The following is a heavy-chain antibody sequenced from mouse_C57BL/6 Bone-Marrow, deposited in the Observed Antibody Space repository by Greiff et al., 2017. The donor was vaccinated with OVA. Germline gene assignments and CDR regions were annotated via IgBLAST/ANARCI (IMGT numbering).Heavy chain of an antibody. V-gene: IGHV5-4*01. J-gene: IGHJ1*03. CDR3: ARGAYYSNHGYFDV. D-gene: IGHD2-5*01. Sequence: EVHLVESGGGLVKPGGSLKLSCAASGFTFSSYAMSWVRQTPEKRLEWVATISDGGSYTYYPDNVKGRFTISRDNAKNNLYLQMSHLKSEDTAMYYCARGAYYSNHGYFDVWGTGTTVTVSS. CDR2: ISDGGSYT. CDR1: GFTFSSYA.